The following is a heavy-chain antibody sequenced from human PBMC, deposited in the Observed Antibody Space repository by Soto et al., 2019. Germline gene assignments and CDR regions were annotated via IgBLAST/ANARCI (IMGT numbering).Heavy chain of an antibody. Sequence: PSETLSLTCTVSGGSISSYYWSWIRQPPGKGLEWIGYIHYSGSTNYNPSLKSRVTISLDTSKNQFSLKLSSVTAADTAVYYCARHPADCSSTSCYGLFDYWGQGTLVTVSS. CDR1: GGSISSYY. J-gene: IGHJ4*02. CDR3: ARHPADCSSTSCYGLFDY. CDR2: IHYSGST. V-gene: IGHV4-59*08. D-gene: IGHD2-2*01.